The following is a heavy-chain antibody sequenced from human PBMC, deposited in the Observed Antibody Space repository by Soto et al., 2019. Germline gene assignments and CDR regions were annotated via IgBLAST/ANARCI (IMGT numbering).Heavy chain of an antibody. CDR2: IKQDGSEK. J-gene: IGHJ4*02. CDR3: ARAPLRYFDWLLSPFDY. CDR1: GFTFSSYW. Sequence: PGGSLRLSCAASGFTFSSYWMSWVRQAPGKGLEWVANIKQDGSEKYYVDSVKGRFTISRDSAKNSLYLQMNSLRVEDMAVYYCARAPLRYFDWLLSPFDYWGQGTLVTVSS. D-gene: IGHD3-9*01. V-gene: IGHV3-7*01.